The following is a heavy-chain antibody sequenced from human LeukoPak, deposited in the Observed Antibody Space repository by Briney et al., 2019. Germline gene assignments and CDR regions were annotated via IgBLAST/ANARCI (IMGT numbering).Heavy chain of an antibody. Sequence: PSETLSLTCTVSGGSISSYYWSWIRQPSGKGLEWIGYIYYSGSTNYNPSLKSRVTISVDTSKNQFSLKLSSVTAADTAVYYCARHNPTGTGTNWWFDPWGQGTLVTVSS. CDR1: GGSISSYY. CDR3: ARHNPTGTGTNWWFDP. J-gene: IGHJ5*02. V-gene: IGHV4-59*08. D-gene: IGHD1-7*01. CDR2: IYYSGST.